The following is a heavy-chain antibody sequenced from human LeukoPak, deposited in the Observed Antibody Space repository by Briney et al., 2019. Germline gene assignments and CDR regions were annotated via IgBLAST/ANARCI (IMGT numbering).Heavy chain of an antibody. CDR2: IYYSGST. CDR1: GGSFSGYY. J-gene: IGHJ1*01. CDR3: ARGALGFGQYFQH. D-gene: IGHD3-3*01. V-gene: IGHV4-30-4*08. Sequence: PSETLSLTCAVYGGSFSGYYWSWIRQPPGKGLEWIGYIYYSGSTYYNPSLKSRVTISVDTSKNQFSLKLSSVTAADTAVYYCARGALGFGQYFQHWGQGTLVTVSS.